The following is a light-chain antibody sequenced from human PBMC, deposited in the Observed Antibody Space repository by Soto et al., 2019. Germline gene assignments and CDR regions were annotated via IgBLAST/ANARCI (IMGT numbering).Light chain of an antibody. V-gene: IGLV4-69*01. CDR2: LDSDGSH. CDR1: SGHSSYA. Sequence: QSVLTQSPSASASLGASVKLTCTLSSGHSSYAIAWHQQQPEKGPRYLMKLDSDGSHTKGDAIPDRFSGSSSGAERYLTISSLQSEDEADYYCQTGFTGIHVVFGGGTKLTVL. CDR3: QTGFTGIHVV. J-gene: IGLJ2*01.